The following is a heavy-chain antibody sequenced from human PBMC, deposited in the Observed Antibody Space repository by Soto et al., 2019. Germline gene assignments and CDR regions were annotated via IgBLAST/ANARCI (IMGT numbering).Heavy chain of an antibody. J-gene: IGHJ4*02. Sequence: QVQLVESGGGVVQPGRSLRLSCAASGFTFSSYGMHWVRQAPGKGLEWVAVISYDGSNKYYADSVKGRFTISRDNSKNTLYLQMNSLSAEDTAVYYCAKDHYYDSSGYLSVDYWGQGTLVTVSS. V-gene: IGHV3-30*18. CDR1: GFTFSSYG. D-gene: IGHD3-22*01. CDR3: AKDHYYDSSGYLSVDY. CDR2: ISYDGSNK.